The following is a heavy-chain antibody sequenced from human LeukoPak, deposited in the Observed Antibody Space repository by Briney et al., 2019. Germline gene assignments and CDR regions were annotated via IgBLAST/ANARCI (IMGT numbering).Heavy chain of an antibody. V-gene: IGHV1-18*04. CDR1: GYTFTSYG. CDR3: ARPKGYSSGWYTGYYFDY. Sequence: ASVEVSCKASGYTFTSYGISWVRQAPGQGLEWMGWISAYNGNTNYAQKLQGRVTMTTDTSTSTAYMELRSLRSDDTAVYYCARPKGYSSGWYTGYYFDYWGQGTLVTVSS. CDR2: ISAYNGNT. J-gene: IGHJ4*02. D-gene: IGHD6-19*01.